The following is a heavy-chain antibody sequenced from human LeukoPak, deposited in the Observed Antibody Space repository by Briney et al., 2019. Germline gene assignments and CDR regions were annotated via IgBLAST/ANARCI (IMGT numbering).Heavy chain of an antibody. Sequence: GGSLRLSCAASGFTFEDYWMSWVRQAPGKGLEWVANIKQDGSEKRYVDSVKGRFSISRDNAKKTLYLQMNSLGAEDTAVYHCARAESYDDSGSYSRAFDIWGQGTLVTVSS. D-gene: IGHD3-10*01. J-gene: IGHJ3*02. V-gene: IGHV3-7*04. CDR1: GFTFEDYW. CDR2: IKQDGSEK. CDR3: ARAESYDDSGSYSRAFDI.